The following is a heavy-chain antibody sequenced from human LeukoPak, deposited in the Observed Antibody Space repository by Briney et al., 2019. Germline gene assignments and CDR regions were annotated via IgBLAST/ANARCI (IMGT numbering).Heavy chain of an antibody. Sequence: GGSLRLSCAASGFTFSDYAMNWVRQAPGKGLEWVSDTVGGGDTTYYADSVKGRFTISRDNSKNTLYLQMNSLRAEDTAVYYCATDRNSGKYYDYWGQGTLVTVSS. CDR3: ATDRNSGKYYDY. CDR1: GFTFSDYA. CDR2: TVGGGDTT. D-gene: IGHD1-26*01. J-gene: IGHJ4*02. V-gene: IGHV3-23*01.